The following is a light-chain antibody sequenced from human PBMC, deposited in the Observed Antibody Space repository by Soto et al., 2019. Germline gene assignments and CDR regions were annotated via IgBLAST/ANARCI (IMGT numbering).Light chain of an antibody. CDR1: QDINTY. CDR3: QQYESLPLT. CDR2: GSS. Sequence: DLQMTQSPSSLSASVGDRVTITCQASQDINTYLSWYQQKPGKAPKLLINGSSKLETGVPSRFSGSGFGTDFTFTISSLQPEDFATFYCQQYESLPLTFGGGTKVEIK. V-gene: IGKV1-33*01. J-gene: IGKJ4*01.